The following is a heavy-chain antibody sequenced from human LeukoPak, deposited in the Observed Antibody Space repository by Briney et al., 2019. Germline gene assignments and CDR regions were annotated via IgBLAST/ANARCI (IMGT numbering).Heavy chain of an antibody. D-gene: IGHD6-19*01. CDR1: GFTFNSYA. CDR3: AKDARRTSGWYFFDY. Sequence: GGSLRLSCASSGFTFNSYAMGWVRQAPGKGLEWVSVISDSGSITYYADSVKGRFTISRDNSRNTLFLQMNSLRAEDTAVYYCAKDARRTSGWYFFDYWGQGTLVTVSS. CDR2: ISDSGSIT. J-gene: IGHJ4*02. V-gene: IGHV3-23*01.